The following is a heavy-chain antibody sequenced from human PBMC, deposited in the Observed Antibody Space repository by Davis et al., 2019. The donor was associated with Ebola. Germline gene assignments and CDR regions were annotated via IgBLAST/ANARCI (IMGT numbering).Heavy chain of an antibody. CDR1: GGSMSSYY. Sequence: MPSETLSLTCTVSGGSMSSYYWSWIRQPPGKGLEWIGYIYYTGNTNHNPSLKSRVTISIDTSKNQFSLKLRSVTAADTAVYYCARQGWSGYSLRHWLDPWGRGTLVTVSS. J-gene: IGHJ5*02. V-gene: IGHV4-59*08. CDR3: ARQGWSGYSLRHWLDP. D-gene: IGHD3-3*01. CDR2: IYYTGNT.